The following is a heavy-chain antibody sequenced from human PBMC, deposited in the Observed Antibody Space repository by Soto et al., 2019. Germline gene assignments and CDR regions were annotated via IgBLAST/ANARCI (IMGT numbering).Heavy chain of an antibody. J-gene: IGHJ4*02. Sequence: PSETLSLTCTVSGGSISSYYWSWIRQPPGKGLEWIGYIYYSGSTNYNPSLKRRGTISVDTSKNQFSLKLSSVTAAAAAVYYCARRHESRFDYWGQGTLVTVSS. CDR2: IYYSGST. D-gene: IGHD6-6*01. CDR1: GGSISSYY. V-gene: IGHV4-59*08. CDR3: ARRHESRFDY.